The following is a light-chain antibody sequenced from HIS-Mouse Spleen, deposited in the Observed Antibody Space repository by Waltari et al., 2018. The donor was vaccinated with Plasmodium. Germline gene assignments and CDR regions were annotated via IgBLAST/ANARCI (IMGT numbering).Light chain of an antibody. CDR1: QDISNY. J-gene: IGKJ3*01. V-gene: IGKV1-33*01. CDR2: DAS. Sequence: DIQMTQSPSSLSASVGDRVTINCQASQDISNYVNWYQQKPGKAPKLLIYDASNLETGVPSRFSGSGSGTDFTFTISSLQPEDIATYYCQQYDNLPPLFTFGPGTKVDIK. CDR3: QQYDNLPPLFT.